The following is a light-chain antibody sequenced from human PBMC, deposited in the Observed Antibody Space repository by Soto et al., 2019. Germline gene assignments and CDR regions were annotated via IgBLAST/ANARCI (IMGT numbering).Light chain of an antibody. CDR2: GGF. J-gene: IGKJ4*01. CDR1: QSVSSC. CDR3: QQRSNWLT. Sequence: EIVLTQSPATLSLSPGERATLSCRASQSVSSCLGWYQQKPGQAPRLLVYGGFNRATGIPARFSGSGSGTDFTLTISSLEPEDFAVYYCQQRSNWLTFGGGTKVDIK. V-gene: IGKV3-11*01.